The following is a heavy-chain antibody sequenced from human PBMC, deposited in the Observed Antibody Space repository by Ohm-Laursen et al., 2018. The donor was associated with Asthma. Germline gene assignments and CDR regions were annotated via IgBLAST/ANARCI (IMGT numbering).Heavy chain of an antibody. D-gene: IGHD5-12*01. CDR1: GFSLSTYG. CDR2: VSIDGSKE. Sequence: SLRLSCAATGFSLSTYGMHWVRQAPGKGLEWLAGVSIDGSKEFYVDSVMGRFTVSRDNAKNTMYLQMNSLRGEDTAVYFCTKETLPKSASYATYFDLWGPGTLVSVSS. V-gene: IGHV3-30*18. CDR3: TKETLPKSASYATYFDL. J-gene: IGHJ4*02.